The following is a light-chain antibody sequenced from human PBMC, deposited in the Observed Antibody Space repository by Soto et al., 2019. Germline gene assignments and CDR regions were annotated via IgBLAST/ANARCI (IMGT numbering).Light chain of an antibody. J-gene: IGKJ1*01. V-gene: IGKV3-15*01. CDR1: QSVSSN. CDR2: GAS. CDR3: QQYNNWPRT. Sequence: EIVMTQSPATLSVSPGERATLSCRASQSVSSNLAWYQQKPGQAPRLLIYGASTRATGIPARFSGSGSGTEFTLTICSLQAEEFAVYYCQQYNNWPRTFGQGTKVEIK.